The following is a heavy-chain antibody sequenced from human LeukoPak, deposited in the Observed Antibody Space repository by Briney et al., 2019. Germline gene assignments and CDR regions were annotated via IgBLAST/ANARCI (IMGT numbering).Heavy chain of an antibody. J-gene: IGHJ4*02. CDR2: VSSGSSTI. CDR1: GFPFSSFS. Sequence: GGSLGLSCAAPGFPFSSFSRNWVGQIPGNGLEGVSYVSSGSSTIYYADSVKGRFTVSRDNAKSSLYLQMNSLRDEDTAVYYCARGRGWDFDYWGQGTLVTVSS. CDR3: ARGRGWDFDY. D-gene: IGHD6-19*01. V-gene: IGHV3-48*02.